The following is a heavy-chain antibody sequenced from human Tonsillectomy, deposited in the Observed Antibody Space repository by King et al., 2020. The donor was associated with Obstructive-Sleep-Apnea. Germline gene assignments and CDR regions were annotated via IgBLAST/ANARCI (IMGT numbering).Heavy chain of an antibody. CDR1: GYTFTGYY. V-gene: IGHV1-2*02. Sequence: QLVQSGAEVKKPGASVKVSCKTSGYTFTGYYMHWVRQAPGQGLEWMGYINPNTGVTNYAQKFQGRVTLTSDTSIDTAYMELSRLRSDDTAVYFCASLEWETPNDYWGQGTLVTVSS. D-gene: IGHD1-26*01. CDR3: ASLEWETPNDY. CDR2: INPNTGVT. J-gene: IGHJ4*02.